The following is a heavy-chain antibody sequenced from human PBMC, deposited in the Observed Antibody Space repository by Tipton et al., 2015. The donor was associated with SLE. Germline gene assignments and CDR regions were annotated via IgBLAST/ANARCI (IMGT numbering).Heavy chain of an antibody. V-gene: IGHV3-9*01. CDR2: ISWNSGNI. CDR1: GFKFDDYA. D-gene: IGHD6-19*01. Sequence: SLRLSCAASGFKFDDYAIHWVRQTPGKGLEWLSGISWNSGNIGYADSVKGRFTISRDNFMNTLYLQMNSLRADDTAVYYCGKGLNSGWYGLSEGADFRGQGTLVTVSS. J-gene: IGHJ4*02. CDR3: GKGLNSGWYGLSEGADF.